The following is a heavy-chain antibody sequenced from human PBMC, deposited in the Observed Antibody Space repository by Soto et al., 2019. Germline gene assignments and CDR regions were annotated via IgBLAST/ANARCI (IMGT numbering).Heavy chain of an antibody. V-gene: IGHV4-59*12. CDR2: ISYSGST. CDR1: GGSISSYY. CDR3: ARGKRRRYFDGLLSRNWFDP. D-gene: IGHD3-9*01. J-gene: IGHJ5*02. Sequence: TSETLSLTCTVSGGSISSYYWSWIRQPPGKGLEWIGYISYSGSTNYNPSLKSRVTISVDTSKNQFSLKLSSVTAADTAVYYCARGKRRRYFDGLLSRNWFDPWGQGTLVTVSS.